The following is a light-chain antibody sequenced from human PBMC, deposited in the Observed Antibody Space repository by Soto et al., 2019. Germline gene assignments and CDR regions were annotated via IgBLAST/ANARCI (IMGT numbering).Light chain of an antibody. J-gene: IGLJ2*01. CDR1: SGHNSYA. CDR2: LNSDGSH. CDR3: QTWATDIHVV. V-gene: IGLV4-69*01. Sequence: QSVLTQSPSASASLGASVKLTCTLSSGHNSYAIAWHQQQPEKGPRYLMKLNSDGSHSSRDGIPDRFSGSSSGAERYLTISSLQSEDEADYYCQTWATDIHVVFGGGTKLTVL.